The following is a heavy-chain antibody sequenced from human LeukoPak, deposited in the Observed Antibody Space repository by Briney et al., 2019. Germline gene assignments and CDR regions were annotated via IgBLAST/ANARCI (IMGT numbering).Heavy chain of an antibody. V-gene: IGHV4-39*01. J-gene: IGHJ4*02. CDR1: GGSISSSSYY. Sequence: SETLSLTCNVSGGSISSSSYYWGWIRQPPGEGLEWIGSIYYSGSTYYNPSLKSRVTISADTSKNQFSLKLTSVTAADTAVYYCARLAIYSGTYHFDCWGQGTLVTVSS. CDR3: ARLAIYSGTYHFDC. CDR2: IYYSGST. D-gene: IGHD1-26*01.